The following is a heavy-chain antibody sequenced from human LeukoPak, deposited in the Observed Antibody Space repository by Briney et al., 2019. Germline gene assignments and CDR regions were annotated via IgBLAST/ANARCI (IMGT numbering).Heavy chain of an antibody. Sequence: SETLSLTCTVSGGSITSGSYCWNWIRQPAGKGLEWIGHIYTSGSTDYNPSLKSRVTISLDTPKNQFSLRLSSVTAADTAVYYCARGGYYDSSGSRDAFDIWGQGTMVTVSA. CDR1: GGSITSGSYC. D-gene: IGHD3-22*01. J-gene: IGHJ3*02. V-gene: IGHV4-61*09. CDR2: IYTSGST. CDR3: ARGGYYDSSGSRDAFDI.